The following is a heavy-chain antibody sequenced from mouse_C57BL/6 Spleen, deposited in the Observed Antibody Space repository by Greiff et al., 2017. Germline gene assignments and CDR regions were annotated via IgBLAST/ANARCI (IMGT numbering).Heavy chain of an antibody. V-gene: IGHV2-6*01. CDR3: ASEGFAY. Sequence: VQLQQSGPGLVAPSQSLSITCPVSGFSLTSYGVDWVRQSPGKGLEWLGVIWGVGSTNYNSALKSRLSISKDNSKSQVFLKMNSLQTDDTARYYCASEGFAYWGQGTLVTVSA. CDR2: IWGVGST. CDR1: GFSLTSYG. J-gene: IGHJ3*01.